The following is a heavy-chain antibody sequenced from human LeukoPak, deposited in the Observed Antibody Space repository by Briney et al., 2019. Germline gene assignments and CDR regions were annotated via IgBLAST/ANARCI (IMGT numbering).Heavy chain of an antibody. D-gene: IGHD3-22*01. J-gene: IGHJ6*03. Sequence: GASVTVSCKTSGYTFIDSYIHWVRQAPGQGLEWMGWISAYNGNTNYAQKLQGRVTMTTDTSTSTAYMELRSLRSDDTAVYYCARASTPHSGYDRDSSGYSGYYYYMDVWGKGTTVTVSS. V-gene: IGHV1-18*04. CDR2: ISAYNGNT. CDR3: ARASTPHSGYDRDSSGYSGYYYYMDV. CDR1: GYTFIDSY.